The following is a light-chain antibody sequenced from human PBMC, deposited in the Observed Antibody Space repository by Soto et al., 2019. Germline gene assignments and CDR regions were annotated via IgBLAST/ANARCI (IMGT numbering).Light chain of an antibody. CDR1: SSDVGGYNY. J-gene: IGLJ3*02. V-gene: IGLV2-14*01. Sequence: QSVLTQPASVSGSPGQSITISCTGTSSDVGGYNYVSWYQQHPGKAPKLMIYDVSNRPSGVSNRFSGSQSGNTASLTISGLQAEDEADYYCSSYTSSSTVFGGGTKVTVL. CDR3: SSYTSSSTV. CDR2: DVS.